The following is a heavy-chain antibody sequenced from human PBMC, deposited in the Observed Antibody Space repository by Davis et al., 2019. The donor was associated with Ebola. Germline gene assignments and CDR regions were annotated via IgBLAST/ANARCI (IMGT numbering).Heavy chain of an antibody. Sequence: GEFLKISCVASGFTFSSYSFNWVRQTPGKGLEWVSQISVRTDDTHYADSVKGRFTISKDYSKNTVYLQMNSLRVEDTAVYYCVRSQGYFSWFDPWGQGTLVTVSS. J-gene: IGHJ5*02. CDR1: GFTFSSYS. CDR2: ISVRTDDT. CDR3: VRSQGYFSWFDP. V-gene: IGHV3-23*01. D-gene: IGHD3-22*01.